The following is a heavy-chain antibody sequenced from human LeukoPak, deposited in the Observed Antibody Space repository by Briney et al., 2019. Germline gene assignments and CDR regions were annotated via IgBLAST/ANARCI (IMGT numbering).Heavy chain of an antibody. V-gene: IGHV3-23*01. CDR2: ISGSGGST. Sequence: GGSLRLSCAVSRFAFSNYGMSWVRQAPGKGLEWVSAISGSGGSTYYADSVKGRFTISRDNSKNTLYLQMNSLRAEDTAVYYCAKDLGSSPTHDWGQGTLVTVSS. J-gene: IGHJ4*02. CDR1: RFAFSNYG. CDR3: AKDLGSSPTHD. D-gene: IGHD6-6*01.